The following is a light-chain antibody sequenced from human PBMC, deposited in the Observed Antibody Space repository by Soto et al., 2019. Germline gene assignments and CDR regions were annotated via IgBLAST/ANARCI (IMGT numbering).Light chain of an antibody. CDR1: QSIDSW. Sequence: DIQMTQSPSSLSASLGDRVTITCRASQSIDSWLAWYQQKPGKPPKLLIYKASSLETGVPPRFTGSGSGTEFTLTISSLQPDDFEPYYCQQYNGFSRTFGQGTKVDIK. CDR3: QQYNGFSRT. J-gene: IGKJ1*01. CDR2: KAS. V-gene: IGKV1-5*03.